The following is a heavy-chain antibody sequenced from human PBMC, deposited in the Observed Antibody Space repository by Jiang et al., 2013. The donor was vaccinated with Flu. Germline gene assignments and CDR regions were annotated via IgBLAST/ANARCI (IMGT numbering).Heavy chain of an antibody. Sequence: VQLLESGGGLVQPGGSLRLSCAASGFIFSHYEMNWVRQAPGKGLEWISYITGSGRTVYYAESVKGRFTISRENDENSLYLQMNSLRAEDTAVYYCARDSRVTILGAGMDVWGPRALRSSSPQ. J-gene: IGHJ6*01. CDR2: ITGSGRTV. V-gene: IGHV3-48*03. D-gene: IGHD3-3*01. CDR1: GFIFSHYE. CDR3: ARDSRVTILGAGMDV.